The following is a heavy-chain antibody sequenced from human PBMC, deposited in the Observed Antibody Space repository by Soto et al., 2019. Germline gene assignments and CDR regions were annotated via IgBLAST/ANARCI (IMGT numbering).Heavy chain of an antibody. Sequence: PVGSLRLSCSASGFTFSSYAMSWVRAAPGKGLEWVSAISGSGGSTYYADSVKGRFTISRDNSKNTLYLQMNSLRAEDTAVYYCAKLTSHRPSPFDYWGQGTLVTVSS. V-gene: IGHV3-23*01. J-gene: IGHJ4*02. CDR2: ISGSGGST. D-gene: IGHD2-2*01. CDR3: AKLTSHRPSPFDY. CDR1: GFTFSSYA.